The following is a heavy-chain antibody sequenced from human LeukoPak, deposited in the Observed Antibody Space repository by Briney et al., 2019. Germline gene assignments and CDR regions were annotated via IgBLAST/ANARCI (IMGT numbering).Heavy chain of an antibody. CDR1: GFTFSSYG. Sequence: GGSLRLSCAASGFTFSSYGMHWVRQAPGKGLEWVAVISYDGSNKYYADSVKGRFTISRDNSKNTLYLQMNSLRAEDTAVYYCARGGSTSSNPFCWGQGTLVTVSS. V-gene: IGHV3-30*03. CDR2: ISYDGSNK. CDR3: ARGGSTSSNPFC. D-gene: IGHD2-2*01. J-gene: IGHJ4*02.